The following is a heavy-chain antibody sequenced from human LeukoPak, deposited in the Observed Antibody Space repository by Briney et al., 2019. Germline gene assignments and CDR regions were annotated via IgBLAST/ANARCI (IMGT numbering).Heavy chain of an antibody. Sequence: GGSLRLSCAASGFTFSGYWMQWVRQAPGKGLVWVSRINGDGSGTSYADSVRGRFTISRDNAENTLYLQMNSLRADDTAVYYCARVGGSWFSDYWGQGTLVTVSS. CDR2: INGDGSGT. D-gene: IGHD6-13*01. CDR3: ARVGGSWFSDY. V-gene: IGHV3-74*01. CDR1: GFTFSGYW. J-gene: IGHJ4*02.